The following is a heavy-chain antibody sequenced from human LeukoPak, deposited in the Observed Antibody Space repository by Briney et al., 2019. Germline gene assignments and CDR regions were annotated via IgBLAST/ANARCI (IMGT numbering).Heavy chain of an antibody. CDR3: ARSLFRFLEWSYRSYYYYYMDV. CDR2: TNPNSGGT. D-gene: IGHD3-3*01. V-gene: IGHV1-2*02. J-gene: IGHJ6*03. CDR1: GYTFTGYY. Sequence: ASVKVSCKASGYTFTGYYMHWVRQAPGQGLEWMGWTNPNSGGTNYAQKFQGRVTMTRDTSISTAYMELSRLRSDDTAVYFCARSLFRFLEWSYRSYYYYYMDVWGKGTTVTVSS.